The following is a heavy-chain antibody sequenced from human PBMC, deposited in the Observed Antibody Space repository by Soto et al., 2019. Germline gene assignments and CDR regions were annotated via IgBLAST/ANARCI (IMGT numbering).Heavy chain of an antibody. CDR1: GFTFSSYA. J-gene: IGHJ5*02. V-gene: IGHV3-30-3*01. CDR3: AREYSGYVWGSWFDP. Sequence: QVQLVESGGGVVQPGRSLRLSCAASGFTFSSYAMHWVRQAPGKGLEWVAVISYDGSNKYYADSVKGRFTISRDNSKNTLYLQMNSLRAEDTAVYYCAREYSGYVWGSWFDPWGQGTLVTVSS. CDR2: ISYDGSNK. D-gene: IGHD5-12*01.